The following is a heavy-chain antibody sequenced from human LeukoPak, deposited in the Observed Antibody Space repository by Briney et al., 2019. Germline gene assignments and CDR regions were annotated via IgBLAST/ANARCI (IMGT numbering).Heavy chain of an antibody. D-gene: IGHD1-1*01. V-gene: IGHV3-48*04. Sequence: GGSLRLSCAASGFTFSSYSMNWVRQAPGKGLEWVSYISSSSSTIYYADSVKGRFTISRDNAKNSLYLQMNSLRAEDTAVYYCARWKPSGYYYYMDVWGKGTTVTVSS. CDR3: ARWKPSGYYYYMDV. CDR2: ISSSSSTI. J-gene: IGHJ6*03. CDR1: GFTFSSYS.